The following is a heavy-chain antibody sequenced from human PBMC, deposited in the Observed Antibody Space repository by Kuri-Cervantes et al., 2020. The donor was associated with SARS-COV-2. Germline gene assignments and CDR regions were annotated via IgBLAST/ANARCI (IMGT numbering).Heavy chain of an antibody. CDR1: GFAFSSYG. CDR3: ASPGLLS. J-gene: IGHJ5*02. V-gene: IGHV3-30*02. D-gene: IGHD3-10*01. CDR2: IRYDGSNK. Sequence: GESLKISCAASGFAFSSYGMHWVRQAPGKGLEWVAFIRYDGSNKYYADSVKGRFTISRDNAKNTLYLQMNSLRAEDTAVYYCASPGLLSWGQGTLVTVSS.